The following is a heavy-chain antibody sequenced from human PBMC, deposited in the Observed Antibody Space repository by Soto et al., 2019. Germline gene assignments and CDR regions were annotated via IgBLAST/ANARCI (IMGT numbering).Heavy chain of an antibody. CDR3: AKDMKRYCSSTSCYEGGLVRAFDY. V-gene: IGHV3-23*01. CDR2: ISGSGGST. D-gene: IGHD2-2*01. Sequence: EVQLLESGGGLVQPGGSLRLSCAASGFTFSSYAMSWVRQAPGKGLEWVSAISGSGGSTYYADSVKGRFTISRDNSKNTLYLQMNGRRAEDTAVYYCAKDMKRYCSSTSCYEGGLVRAFDYWGQGTLVTVSS. CDR1: GFTFSSYA. J-gene: IGHJ4*02.